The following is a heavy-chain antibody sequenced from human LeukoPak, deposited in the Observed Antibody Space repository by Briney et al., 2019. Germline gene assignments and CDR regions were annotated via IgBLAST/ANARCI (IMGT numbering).Heavy chain of an antibody. D-gene: IGHD1-7*01. CDR2: INSDGSST. Sequence: PGGSLRLSCAASGFTFSSYWMHWVRQAPGKGLVWVSRINSDGSSTSYADSVKGRFTISRDNAKNTLYLQMNSLRAEDTAVYYCARDNSPVGNWNYGGYYFDYWGQGTLVTVSS. V-gene: IGHV3-74*01. CDR3: ARDNSPVGNWNYGGYYFDY. CDR1: GFTFSSYW. J-gene: IGHJ4*02.